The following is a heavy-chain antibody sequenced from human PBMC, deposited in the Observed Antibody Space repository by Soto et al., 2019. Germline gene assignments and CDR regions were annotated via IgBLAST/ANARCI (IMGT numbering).Heavy chain of an antibody. CDR2: LSYTGST. CDR1: GGPVRDAYSY. Sequence: SETLSLTCTASGGPVRDAYSYWTWIRQPPGKGLEWMGYLSYTGSTYYNPSLHDRATISVDESSNHLSLRLSSVTAADTAVYYCARELEGGVFDIWGRGTLVTVSS. J-gene: IGHJ3*02. V-gene: IGHV4-30-4*01. CDR3: ARELEGGVFDI. D-gene: IGHD2-8*02.